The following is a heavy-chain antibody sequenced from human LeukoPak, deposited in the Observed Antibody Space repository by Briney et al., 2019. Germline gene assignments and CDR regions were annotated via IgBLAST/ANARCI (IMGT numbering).Heavy chain of an antibody. Sequence: ASVKVSCKASGYTFTSYYMHWVRQAPGQGLEWMGIINPSGGSTSYAQKFQGRVTMTRDTSTSTVYMELSSLRSEDTAVYYCARGLLHWNYYDSSGSAEISCWVQGTLVTVSS. CDR2: INPSGGST. CDR1: GYTFTSYY. J-gene: IGHJ4*02. CDR3: ARGLLHWNYYDSSGSAEISC. D-gene: IGHD3-22*01. V-gene: IGHV1-46*01.